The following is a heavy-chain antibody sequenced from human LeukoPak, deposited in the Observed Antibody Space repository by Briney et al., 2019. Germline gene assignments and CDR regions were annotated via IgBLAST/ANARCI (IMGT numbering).Heavy chain of an antibody. CDR1: GFTFSNAW. CDR2: IKSKTDGGTT. D-gene: IGHD2-2*01. Sequence: GGSLRLSCAASGFTFSNAWMSWVRQAPGKGLEWVGRIKSKTDGGTTDYAAPVKGRFTISRDDSKNTLYLQMNSLKTEDTAVYYCTTEEDFVVLPAAVDYFQDWGQGTLVTVSS. CDR3: TTEEDFVVLPAAVDYFQD. V-gene: IGHV3-15*01. J-gene: IGHJ1*01.